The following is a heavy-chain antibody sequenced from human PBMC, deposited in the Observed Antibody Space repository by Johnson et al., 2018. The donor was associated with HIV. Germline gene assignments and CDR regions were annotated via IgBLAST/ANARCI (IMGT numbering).Heavy chain of an antibody. Sequence: VQLVESGGGLVQPGGSLRLSCVASGFSLSPYAMTWVRQGLGKGLEWVSTISGAGGTTYYADSVKGRFIISRDIFRNTLYLDMNSLRAEDTALYYCARYNGVESSSSGQTDIWGQGTMVTVSS. V-gene: IGHV3-23*04. D-gene: IGHD2-8*01. CDR3: ARYNGVESSSSGQTDI. CDR2: ISGAGGTT. J-gene: IGHJ3*02. CDR1: GFSLSPYA.